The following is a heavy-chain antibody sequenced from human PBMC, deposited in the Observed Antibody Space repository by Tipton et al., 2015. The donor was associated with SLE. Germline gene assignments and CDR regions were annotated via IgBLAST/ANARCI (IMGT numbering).Heavy chain of an antibody. CDR2: IIPIFGTA. CDR1: GGAFSSYV. J-gene: IGHJ6*02. CDR3: ASEYSSSSGYYGMDV. V-gene: IGHV1-69*06. D-gene: IGHD6-6*01. Sequence: QLVQSGPEVKKPGSSVKVSCRASGGAFSSYVLSWMRQAPGQGLEWMGGIIPIFGTANYAQKFQGRVTMTTDTSTSTAYMELRSLRSEDTAVYYCASEYSSSSGYYGMDVWGQGTTVTVSS.